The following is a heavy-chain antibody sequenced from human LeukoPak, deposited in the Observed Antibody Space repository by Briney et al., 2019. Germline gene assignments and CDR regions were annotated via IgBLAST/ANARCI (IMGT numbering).Heavy chain of an antibody. CDR2: ISSSSSYI. Sequence: GGSLRLSCAASGFTFSSYSMNWVRQAPGKGLEWVSSISSSSSYIYYADSVKGRFTISRDNSKNTLYLQMNSLRAEDTAVYYCAREETIDYGMDVWGQGTTVTVSS. J-gene: IGHJ6*02. D-gene: IGHD5-24*01. V-gene: IGHV3-21*01. CDR1: GFTFSSYS. CDR3: AREETIDYGMDV.